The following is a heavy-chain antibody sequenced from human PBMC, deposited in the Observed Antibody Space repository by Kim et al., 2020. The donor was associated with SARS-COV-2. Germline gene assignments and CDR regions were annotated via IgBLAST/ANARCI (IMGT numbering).Heavy chain of an antibody. D-gene: IGHD1-26*01. J-gene: IGHJ5*02. CDR3: ARVVVGATHFWFDP. Sequence: ADSVKGRFTISRDNAKTTLYLQMNSLRAEDTAVYYCARVVVGATHFWFDPWGQGTLVTVSS. V-gene: IGHV3-74*01.